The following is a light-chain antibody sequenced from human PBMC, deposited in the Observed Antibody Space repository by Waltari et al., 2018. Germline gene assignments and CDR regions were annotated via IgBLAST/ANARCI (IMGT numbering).Light chain of an antibody. CDR1: QSVVTN. CDR2: SAS. CDR3: QQYNNWLTWT. Sequence: DIVMTQSPATLSVSPGDTATLSCRASQSVVTNVAWYQQKPGQAPRLLIYSASTRATGIPARFSGSGSGTEVTLSISSLQSEDFAVYYCQQYNNWLTWTFGQGTKVEIK. V-gene: IGKV3-15*01. J-gene: IGKJ1*01.